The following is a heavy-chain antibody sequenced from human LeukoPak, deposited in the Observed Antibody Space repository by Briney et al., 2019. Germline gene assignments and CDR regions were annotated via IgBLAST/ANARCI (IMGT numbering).Heavy chain of an antibody. V-gene: IGHV4-31*03. D-gene: IGHD2-15*01. Sequence: NPSETLSLTCTVSGGSISSGGYYWSWIRQHPGKGLEWIGYIYYSGSTSYNPSLKSRVTISVDTSKNQFTLKLSSVTAADTAVYYCARGPRGRGLFDDWGQGTLVTVSS. J-gene: IGHJ4*02. CDR1: GGSISSGGYY. CDR3: ARGPRGRGLFDD. CDR2: IYYSGST.